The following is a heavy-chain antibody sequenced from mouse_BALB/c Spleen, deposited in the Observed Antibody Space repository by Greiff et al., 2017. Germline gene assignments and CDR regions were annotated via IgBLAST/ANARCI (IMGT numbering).Heavy chain of an antibody. CDR2: ISSGGSYT. V-gene: IGHV5-6*01. Sequence: EVQRVESGGDLVKPGGSLKLSCAASGFTFSSYGMSWVRQTPDKRLEWVATISSGGSYTYYPDSVKGRFTISRDNAKNTLYLQMSSLKSEDTAMYYCARHYYTPVRSYFDYWGQGTTLTVSS. CDR3: ARHYYTPVRSYFDY. J-gene: IGHJ2*01. CDR1: GFTFSSYG. D-gene: IGHD1-1*01.